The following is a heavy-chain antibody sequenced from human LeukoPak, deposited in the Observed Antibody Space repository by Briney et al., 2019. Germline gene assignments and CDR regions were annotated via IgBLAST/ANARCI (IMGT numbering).Heavy chain of an antibody. CDR1: GGTFTSYT. CDR2: IIPILGIA. Sequence: GASVKVSCKASGGTFTSYTISWVRQAPGQGLEWMGRIIPILGIANYAQKFQGRVTITADKSTSTAYMELSSLRSEDTAVYYCASSPMVEQLSWFDPWGQGTLVTVSS. V-gene: IGHV1-69*02. CDR3: ASSPMVEQLSWFDP. D-gene: IGHD5-24*01. J-gene: IGHJ5*02.